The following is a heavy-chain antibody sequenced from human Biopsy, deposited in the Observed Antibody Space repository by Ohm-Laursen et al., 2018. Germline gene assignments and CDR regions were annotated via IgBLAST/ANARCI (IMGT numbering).Heavy chain of an antibody. V-gene: IGHV4-59*01. Sequence: SETLSLTCAVYGESFNGYCWSWIRKSPGKGLEWLAYISYTGSITSNPSLNGRATMSLDTSKNQFSLRLIYVTAADTAVYYCARMPHFDYWGQGILVTVSS. CDR1: GESFNGYC. D-gene: IGHD2-2*01. CDR3: ARMPHFDY. J-gene: IGHJ4*02. CDR2: ISYTGSI.